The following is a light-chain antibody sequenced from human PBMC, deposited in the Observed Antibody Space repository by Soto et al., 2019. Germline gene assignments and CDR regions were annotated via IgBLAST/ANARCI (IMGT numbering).Light chain of an antibody. CDR2: DNN. Sequence: QSVLTQPPSVSAAPGQKVTISCSGSSSNIGSNYVSWYQHLPGTAPKLLTYDNNKRPSGIPDRFSGSKSGTSATLGITGLQTGDEADYYCGTWDSSLSAWVFGGGTKLTVL. V-gene: IGLV1-51*01. CDR3: GTWDSSLSAWV. CDR1: SSNIGSNY. J-gene: IGLJ3*02.